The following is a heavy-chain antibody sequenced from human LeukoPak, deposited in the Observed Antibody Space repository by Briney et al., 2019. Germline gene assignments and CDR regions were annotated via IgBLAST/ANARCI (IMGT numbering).Heavy chain of an antibody. J-gene: IGHJ1*01. CDR1: GGSISSSSYY. CDR2: IYTSGST. V-gene: IGHV4-61*02. Sequence: SETLSLACTVSGGSISSSSYYWGWIRQPAGKGLEWIGRIYTSGSTNYNPSLKSRVTMSVDTSKNQFSLKLSSVTAADTAVYYCARDGDSSGWYGGYFQHWGQGTLVTVSS. CDR3: ARDGDSSGWYGGYFQH. D-gene: IGHD6-19*01.